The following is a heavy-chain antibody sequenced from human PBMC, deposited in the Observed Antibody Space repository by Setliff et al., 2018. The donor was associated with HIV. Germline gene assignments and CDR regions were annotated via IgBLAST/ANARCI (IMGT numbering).Heavy chain of an antibody. CDR3: ARGQLAAEDAFDI. Sequence: PGGSLRLSCAASGFTFSSYGMHWVRQAPGKGLEWVAVISYDGSNKYYPGSVKGRFTISRENAKNSLYLQMNSLRAGDTAVYYCARGQLAAEDAFDIWGQGTMVTVSS. J-gene: IGHJ3*02. D-gene: IGHD3-3*02. V-gene: IGHV3-30*03. CDR1: GFTFSSYG. CDR2: ISYDGSNK.